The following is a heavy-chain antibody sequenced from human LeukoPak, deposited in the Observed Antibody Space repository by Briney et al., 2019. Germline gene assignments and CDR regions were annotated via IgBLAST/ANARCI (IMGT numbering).Heavy chain of an antibody. CDR3: ARSVFTTSSHPYFCDY. CDR1: GGSISNYY. D-gene: IGHD3-22*01. V-gene: IGHV4-59*01. CDR2: IQYSGST. J-gene: IGHJ4*02. Sequence: SETLSLTCTVSGGSISNYYWSCIRQPPGKGLEWIGYIQYSGSTNYNPSLKSRVTISVDTSKNQFSLKLTSVTAADTAVYYCARSVFTTSSHPYFCDYWGQGTLVTVSS.